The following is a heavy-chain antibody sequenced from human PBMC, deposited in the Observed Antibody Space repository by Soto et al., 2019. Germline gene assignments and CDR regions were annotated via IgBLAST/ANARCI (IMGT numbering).Heavy chain of an antibody. J-gene: IGHJ6*02. D-gene: IGHD3-10*01. Sequence: PGGSLRLSCAASGFTFNDYSMDWVRQAPEKGLEWVSSISSSGTYIYYADSVKGRFAISRDNANNVIYLQMDTLRAEDTAVYYCVRAGHVFDVHYYGMDLWGQGTTVTVSS. CDR1: GFTFNDYS. V-gene: IGHV3-21*01. CDR3: VRAGHVFDVHYYGMDL. CDR2: ISSSGTYI.